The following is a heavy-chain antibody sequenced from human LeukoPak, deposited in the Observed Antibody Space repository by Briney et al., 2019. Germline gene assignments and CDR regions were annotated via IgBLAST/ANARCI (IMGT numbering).Heavy chain of an antibody. CDR1: GDSISHYY. Sequence: SETLSLTCTVSGDSISHYYWSRIRQPPGKGLEWIASIDYSGSTNYNPSLKSRVTISIDTSKKQFSLKLNSVTAADTAVYYCAREASLVGATIYWGQGTLVTVSS. D-gene: IGHD1-26*01. CDR2: IDYSGST. CDR3: AREASLVGATIY. V-gene: IGHV4-59*01. J-gene: IGHJ4*02.